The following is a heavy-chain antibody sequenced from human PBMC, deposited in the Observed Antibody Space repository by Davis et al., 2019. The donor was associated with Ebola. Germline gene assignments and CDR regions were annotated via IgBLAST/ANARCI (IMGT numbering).Heavy chain of an antibody. J-gene: IGHJ6*02. V-gene: IGHV1-69*04. CDR1: GGTFSSYT. D-gene: IGHD2-15*01. CDR3: AREGRNIVVVVAANDYYYYGMDV. Sequence: SVKVSCKASGGTFSSYTISWVRQAPGQGLEWMGRIIPILGIANYAQKFQGRVTITADKSTSTAYMELSSLRSEDTAVYYCAREGRNIVVVVAANDYYYYGMDVWGQGTTVTVSS. CDR2: IIPILGIA.